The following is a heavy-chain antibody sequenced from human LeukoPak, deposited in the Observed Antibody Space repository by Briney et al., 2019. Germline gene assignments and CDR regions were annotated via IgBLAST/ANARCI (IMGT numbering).Heavy chain of an antibody. CDR1: GFSFSSYN. V-gene: IGHV3-21*01. D-gene: IGHD1-26*01. CDR2: ITTSSTYT. J-gene: IGHJ6*03. Sequence: GGSLRLSCEASGFSFSSYNMDWVRQTPGKGLEWISSITTSSTYTFYADSVKGRFTISRDNARNSLYLQMNSPRVEDTAVYYCARDPYSGTYGNTYYYYMDVGGKGPTVPISS. CDR3: ARDPYSGTYGNTYYYYMDV.